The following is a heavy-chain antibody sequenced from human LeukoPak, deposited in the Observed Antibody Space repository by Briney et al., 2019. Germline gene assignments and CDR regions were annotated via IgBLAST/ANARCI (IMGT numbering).Heavy chain of an antibody. D-gene: IGHD1-26*01. Sequence: ASVKVSCKASGYTFTTYYIHWVRQAPGQGLEWMGFINPSGGSTSYAQKFQGRVTMTRDTSTSTVYMELSSLRSKDSAMYYCARNVGSGFDYWGQGTLVTVSS. J-gene: IGHJ4*02. V-gene: IGHV1-46*01. CDR3: ARNVGSGFDY. CDR1: GYTFTTYY. CDR2: INPSGGST.